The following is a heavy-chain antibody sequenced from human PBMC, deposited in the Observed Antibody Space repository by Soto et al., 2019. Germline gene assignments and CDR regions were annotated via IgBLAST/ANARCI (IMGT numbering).Heavy chain of an antibody. Sequence: GGSLRLSCAASGFTLDDYTMHWVRQAPGKGLEWVAGVGWNGGDIVYADSVKGRFTVSRDNTKNTLYLQMDSLRAEDTAVYYCAKGEVRGIIPSYFDYWGLGTLVTVSS. V-gene: IGHV3-9*01. D-gene: IGHD3-10*01. CDR3: AKGEVRGIIPSYFDY. J-gene: IGHJ4*02. CDR1: GFTLDDYT. CDR2: VGWNGGDI.